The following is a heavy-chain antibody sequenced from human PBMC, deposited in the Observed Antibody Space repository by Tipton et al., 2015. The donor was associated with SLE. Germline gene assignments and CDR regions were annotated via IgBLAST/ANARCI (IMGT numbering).Heavy chain of an antibody. J-gene: IGHJ4*02. CDR1: GGSISSYY. V-gene: IGHV4-59*08. CDR3: ARQPIAAAGTSNYFDY. CDR2: IYYSGST. D-gene: IGHD6-13*01. Sequence: GLVKPSETLSLTCTVSGGSISSYYWSWIRQPPGKGLEWIGYIYYSGSTNYNPSLKSRVTISVDTSKNQFSLKLSSVTAADTAVYYCARQPIAAAGTSNYFDYWGQGTLVTVSS.